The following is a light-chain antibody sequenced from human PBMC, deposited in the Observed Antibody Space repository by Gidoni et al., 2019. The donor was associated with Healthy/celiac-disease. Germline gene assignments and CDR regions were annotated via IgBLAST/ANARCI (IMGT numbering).Light chain of an antibody. V-gene: IGKV3-11*01. CDR3: QQRSNWPQLYS. CDR2: DAS. CDR1: QSGSSS. J-gene: IGKJ2*03. Sequence: LVLPQSPATLSLSPGERATLSSRASQSGSSSLAWYQQKPGQAPRLLIYDASNRATATPARGSGSGSGTDCTSTISSLETEDCAGYECQQRSNWPQLYSFGQGTKLEIK.